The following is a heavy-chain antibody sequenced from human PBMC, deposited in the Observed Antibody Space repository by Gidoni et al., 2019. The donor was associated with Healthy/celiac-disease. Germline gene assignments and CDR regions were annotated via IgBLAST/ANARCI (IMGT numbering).Heavy chain of an antibody. V-gene: IGHV4-30-4*01. J-gene: IGHJ2*01. Sequence: QVQLQESGPGLVKPSQTLSLTCTVSGGSISSGDYYWSWIRQPPGKGLEWIGYIYYSGSTYYNPSLKSRVTISVDTSKNQFSLKLSSVTAADTAVYYCAREIGVGATNSYWYFDLWGRGTLVTVSS. D-gene: IGHD1-26*01. CDR2: IYYSGST. CDR3: AREIGVGATNSYWYFDL. CDR1: GGSISSGDYY.